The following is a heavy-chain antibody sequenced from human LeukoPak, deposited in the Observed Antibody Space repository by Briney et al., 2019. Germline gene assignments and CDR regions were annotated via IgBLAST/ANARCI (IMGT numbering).Heavy chain of an antibody. V-gene: IGHV4-59*01. Sequence: PSETLSLTCTVSGGSISSYYWSWIRQPPGKGLEWIGYIYYSGSTNYNPSLKSRVTISVDTSKNQFSLKLSSVTAADTAVYYCARTYYDFRSGQGFDPWGQGTLVTVSS. J-gene: IGHJ5*02. CDR3: ARTYYDFRSGQGFDP. D-gene: IGHD3-3*01. CDR2: IYYSGST. CDR1: GGSISSYY.